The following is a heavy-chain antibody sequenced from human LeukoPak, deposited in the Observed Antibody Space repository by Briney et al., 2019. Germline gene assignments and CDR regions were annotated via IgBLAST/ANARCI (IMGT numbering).Heavy chain of an antibody. CDR3: ARAYNYYDSSGGTASY. V-gene: IGHV1-18*01. D-gene: IGHD3-22*01. CDR1: GYTFTSYG. J-gene: IGHJ4*02. CDR2: ISAYNGNT. Sequence: GASVKVSCKASGYTFTSYGISWVRQAPGQGLEWMGWISAYNGNTNYAQKLQGRVTMTTDTSTSTAYMELSRLRSDDTAVYYCARAYNYYDSSGGTASYWGQGTLVTVSS.